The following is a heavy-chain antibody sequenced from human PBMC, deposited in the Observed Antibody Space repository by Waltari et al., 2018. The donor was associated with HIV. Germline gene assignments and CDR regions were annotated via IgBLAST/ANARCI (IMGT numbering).Heavy chain of an antibody. D-gene: IGHD3-22*01. CDR1: GYSIGDNYY. J-gene: IGHJ3*02. CDR3: ARGLRIIMILEVIHDAFDI. CDR2: VYHNGIT. Sequence: QLQLQESGPGLVKPSETLSLTCTVSGYSIGDNYYWGWIRQYPGKGLEWIGSVYHNGITYYNPSLKSRLTISLDTSKNQFSMNLRSMTAADTAMYYCARGLRIIMILEVIHDAFDIWGQGTVVTVSS. V-gene: IGHV4-38-2*02.